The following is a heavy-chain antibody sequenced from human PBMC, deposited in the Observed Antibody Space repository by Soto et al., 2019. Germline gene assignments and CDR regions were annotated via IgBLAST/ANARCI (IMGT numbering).Heavy chain of an antibody. CDR2: MNPNSGNT. D-gene: IGHD5-18*01. Sequence: ASVKVSCKASGYTFTSYGISWVRQAPGQGLEWMGWMNPNSGNTGYAQKFQGRVTMTRDTSMSTVYMELSSLRSEDTAVYYCARDVRGYSYGPNFDYWGQGTLVTVSS. CDR1: GYTFTSYG. V-gene: IGHV1-8*02. J-gene: IGHJ4*02. CDR3: ARDVRGYSYGPNFDY.